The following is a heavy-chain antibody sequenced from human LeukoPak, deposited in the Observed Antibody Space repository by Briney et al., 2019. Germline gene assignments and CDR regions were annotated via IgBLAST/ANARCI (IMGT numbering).Heavy chain of an antibody. D-gene: IGHD3-9*01. CDR1: GFTFSSYW. CDR3: ARDLALRYFDWYFDY. CDR2: ISWNNGNI. V-gene: IGHV3-21*01. Sequence: GGSLRLSCAASGFTFSSYWMSWVRQAPGKGLEWVSGISWNNGNIGYADSVKGRFTISRDNAKNSLYLQMNSLRAEDTAVYYCARDLALRYFDWYFDYWGQGTLVTVSS. J-gene: IGHJ4*02.